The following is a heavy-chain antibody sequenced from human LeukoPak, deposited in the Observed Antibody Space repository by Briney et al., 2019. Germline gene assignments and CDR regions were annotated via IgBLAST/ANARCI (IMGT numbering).Heavy chain of an antibody. J-gene: IGHJ6*03. D-gene: IGHD3-3*01. Sequence: GASVKVSCKASGYTFTGYYMHWVRQAPGQGLEWMGWINPNSGGTNYAQKFQGRVTMTRDTSISTAYMELSRLRSDDTAVYYCARGGRPNYDFWSGYYIRAHYYYYMDVWGKGTTVTVSS. V-gene: IGHV1-2*02. CDR3: ARGGRPNYDFWSGYYIRAHYYYYMDV. CDR1: GYTFTGYY. CDR2: INPNSGGT.